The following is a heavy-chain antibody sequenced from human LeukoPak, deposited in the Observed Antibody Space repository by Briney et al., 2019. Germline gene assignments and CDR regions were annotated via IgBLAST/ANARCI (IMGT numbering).Heavy chain of an antibody. CDR3: ARDSRSESWFDP. J-gene: IGHJ5*02. CDR1: SDSISSSGSS. CDR2: IYHSGST. D-gene: IGHD3-10*01. Sequence: PSQTLSLTCAVSSDSISSSGSSWGWIRQPPGKGLEWIGYIYHSGSTYYNPSLKSRVTISVDRSKNQFSLKVSSVTAADTAVYYCARDSRSESWFDPWGQGTLVTVSS. V-gene: IGHV4-30-2*01.